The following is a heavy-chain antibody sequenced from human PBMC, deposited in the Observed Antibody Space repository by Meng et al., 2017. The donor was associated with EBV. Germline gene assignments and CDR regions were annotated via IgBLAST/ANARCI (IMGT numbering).Heavy chain of an antibody. CDR2: FLPRLGAP. CDR3: ASESGRGYTPDY. D-gene: IGHD3-10*01. V-gene: IGHV1-69*01. CDR1: GGPFRYYA. J-gene: IGHJ4*02. Sequence: GQLVQAAAEVKKPGSPVKVSCKTSGGPFRYYAISWVRQAPGQGLEWLGGFLPRLGAPNYAQKFHGRVKITADESTSTHYMDLSSLRSEDTTIYYCASESGRGYTPDYWGQGTLVTVSS.